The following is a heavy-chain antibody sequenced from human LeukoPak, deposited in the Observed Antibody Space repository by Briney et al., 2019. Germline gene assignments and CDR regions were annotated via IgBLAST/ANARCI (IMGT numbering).Heavy chain of an antibody. CDR2: IYYGGST. D-gene: IGHD2-15*01. V-gene: IGHV4-59*08. CDR3: ARWWGGYYYFDY. CDR1: GGSISSYY. J-gene: IGHJ4*02. Sequence: PSETLSLTCTVSGGSISSYYWSWIRQPPGKGLEWIGYIYYGGSTNYNPSLKSRVTISVDTSKNQFSLKLSSVTAADTAVYYCARWWGGYYYFDYWGQGTLVTVSS.